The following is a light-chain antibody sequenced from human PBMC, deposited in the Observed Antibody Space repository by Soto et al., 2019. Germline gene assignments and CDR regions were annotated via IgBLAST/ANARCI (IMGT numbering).Light chain of an antibody. Sequence: DIQMTQSPSTLSASVGDRVTITCLASQSISTWLAWYQQKPGKAPKLLIYKASGLESGVPSRFSGSGSGTDFTLTISSLQPDDFATYYCQQYNSYSPLTFGGGTKVDI. CDR1: QSISTW. CDR3: QQYNSYSPLT. J-gene: IGKJ4*01. CDR2: KAS. V-gene: IGKV1-5*03.